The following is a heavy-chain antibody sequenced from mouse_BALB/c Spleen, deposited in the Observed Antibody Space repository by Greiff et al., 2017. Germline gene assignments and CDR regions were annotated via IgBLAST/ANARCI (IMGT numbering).Heavy chain of an antibody. V-gene: IGHV14-3*02. CDR1: GFNIKDTY. Sequence: VQLQQSGAELVKPGASVKLSCTASGFNIKDTYMHWVKQRPEQGLEWIGRIDPANGNTKYDPKFQGKATITADTSSNTAYLQLSSLTSEDTAVYYCARAVYYGNRGYFDYWGQGTTLTVSS. J-gene: IGHJ2*01. CDR2: IDPANGNT. D-gene: IGHD2-1*01. CDR3: ARAVYYGNRGYFDY.